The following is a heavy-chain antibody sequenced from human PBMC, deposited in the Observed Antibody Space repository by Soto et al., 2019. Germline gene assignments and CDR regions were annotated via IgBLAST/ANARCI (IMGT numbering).Heavy chain of an antibody. Sequence: QVQLVESGGGVVQPGRSLRLSCAASGFTFSSYGMHWVRQAPGKGLEWVAVISYDGSNKYYADSVKGRFTISRDNSKNTLYLQMNSLRAEDTAVYYCAKVYYYYYYMDVWGKGTTVTVSS. J-gene: IGHJ6*03. CDR3: AKVYYYYYYMDV. CDR2: ISYDGSNK. CDR1: GFTFSSYG. V-gene: IGHV3-30*18.